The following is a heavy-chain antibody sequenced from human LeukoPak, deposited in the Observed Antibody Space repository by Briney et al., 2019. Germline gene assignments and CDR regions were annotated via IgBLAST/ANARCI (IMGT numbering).Heavy chain of an antibody. Sequence: GGSLRLSCEASGFTLSSSWMHWVRQTPAKGLVWVSRITSDGTDTKYADSVKDRFTISRDNAKNTLYLEMNSVRVEDTALYYCARERFHYDVWGQGTLVTVSS. J-gene: IGHJ4*02. V-gene: IGHV3-74*01. CDR1: GFTLSSSW. CDR2: ITSDGTDT. CDR3: ARERFHYDV. D-gene: IGHD3-22*01.